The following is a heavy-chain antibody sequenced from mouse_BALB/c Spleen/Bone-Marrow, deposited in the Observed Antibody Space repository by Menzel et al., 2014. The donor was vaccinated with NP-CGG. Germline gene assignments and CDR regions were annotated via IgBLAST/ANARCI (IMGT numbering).Heavy chain of an antibody. V-gene: IGHV5-9-3*01. J-gene: IGHJ2*01. Sequence: EVKLMESGGGLVEPGGSLKLSCAASGFTFSSYAMSWVRQTPEKRLEWVATISSGGNYTYYPNSVKGRFTISRDNAKNTLYLQMSSLRSEDTAMYYCARYYGSSYDYWGQGTTLTVSS. D-gene: IGHD1-1*01. CDR2: ISSGGNYT. CDR1: GFTFSSYA. CDR3: ARYYGSSYDY.